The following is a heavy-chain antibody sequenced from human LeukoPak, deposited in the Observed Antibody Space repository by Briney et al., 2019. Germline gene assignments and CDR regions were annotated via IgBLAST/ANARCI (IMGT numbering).Heavy chain of an antibody. Sequence: ASVKVSCKASGYTFTSYYTHWVRQAPGQGLEWMGWISAYNGNTNYAQKLQGRVTMTTDTSTSTAYMELRSLRSDDTAVYYCARGGLEYSSSAENYWGQGTLVTVSS. V-gene: IGHV1-18*04. CDR3: ARGGLEYSSSAENY. CDR1: GYTFTSYY. D-gene: IGHD6-6*01. J-gene: IGHJ4*02. CDR2: ISAYNGNT.